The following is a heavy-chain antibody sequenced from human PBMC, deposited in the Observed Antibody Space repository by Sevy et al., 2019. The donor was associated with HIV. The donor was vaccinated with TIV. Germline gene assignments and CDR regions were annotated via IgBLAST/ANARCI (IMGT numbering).Heavy chain of an antibody. D-gene: IGHD1-26*01. CDR1: GFTFSPYW. CDR2: IRPDGSDK. Sequence: GSLRLSCAASGFTFSPYWMTWVRQAPGKGLEWVANIRPDGSDKYYVDSVKGRFTISRDNAKNSLYLQMNSLRADGTAMYYCARGVGLDCWGQGALVTVSS. CDR3: ARGVGLDC. J-gene: IGHJ4*02. V-gene: IGHV3-7*01.